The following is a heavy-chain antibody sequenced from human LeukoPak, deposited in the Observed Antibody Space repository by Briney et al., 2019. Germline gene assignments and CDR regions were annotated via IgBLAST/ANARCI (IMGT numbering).Heavy chain of an antibody. D-gene: IGHD4/OR15-4a*01. CDR1: GGSFSGYY. J-gene: IGHJ6*02. V-gene: IGHV4-34*01. CDR2: INHSGST. CDR3: ARVLANPIYYCYYGMDV. Sequence: SETLSLTCAVYGGSFSGYYWSWIRQPPGKGLEWIGEINHSGSTNYNPSLKSRVTISVDTSKNQFSLKLSSVTAADTAVYYCARVLANPIYYCYYGMDVWGQGTTVTVSS.